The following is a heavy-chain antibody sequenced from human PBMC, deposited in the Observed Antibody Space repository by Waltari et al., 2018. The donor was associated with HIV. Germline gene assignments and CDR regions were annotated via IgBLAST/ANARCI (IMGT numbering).Heavy chain of an antibody. Sequence: EVQLVESGGGLVQPGRYLSLTCTASGFTFDDYAMHWVRQPPGKGLEWVSSISWHSTRITYADSVKGRFTISRDNAKKSLYLQMDSLRPEDTAFYYCSRGPMYNWFDPWGQGTLVTVSS. CDR3: SRGPMYNWFDP. J-gene: IGHJ5*02. D-gene: IGHD3-10*02. CDR2: ISWHSTRI. CDR1: GFTFDDYA. V-gene: IGHV3-9*01.